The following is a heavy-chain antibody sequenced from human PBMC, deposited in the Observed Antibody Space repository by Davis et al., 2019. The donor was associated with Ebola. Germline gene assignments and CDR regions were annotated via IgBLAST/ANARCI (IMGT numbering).Heavy chain of an antibody. Sequence: GESLKISCAAPGFTFSSYAMSWVRHAPGKGLEWVSAISGSGGSTYYADSVKGRFTISRDNSKNTLYLQMNSLRAEDTAVYYCAKTRSYDAFDIWGQGTMVTVSS. D-gene: IGHD1-26*01. CDR3: AKTRSYDAFDI. V-gene: IGHV3-23*01. CDR1: GFTFSSYA. J-gene: IGHJ3*02. CDR2: ISGSGGST.